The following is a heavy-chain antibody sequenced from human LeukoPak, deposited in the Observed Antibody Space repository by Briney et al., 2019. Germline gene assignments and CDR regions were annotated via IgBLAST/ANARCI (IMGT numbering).Heavy chain of an antibody. J-gene: IGHJ4*02. CDR2: ICYSGST. CDR3: ARHNAGGMYYYDSSGYFDY. Sequence: SETLSLTCTVSGGSISSSSYDWGWIRQPPGKGLEWIGSICYSGSTYYNPSLKSRVTISVDTSKNQFSLKLSSVTAADTAVYYCARHNAGGMYYYDSSGYFDYWGQGTLVTVSS. CDR1: GGSISSSSYD. D-gene: IGHD3-22*01. V-gene: IGHV4-39*01.